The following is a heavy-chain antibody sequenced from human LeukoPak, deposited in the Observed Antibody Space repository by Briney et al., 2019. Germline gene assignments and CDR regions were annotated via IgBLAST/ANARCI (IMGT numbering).Heavy chain of an antibody. CDR2: IYYSGST. CDR1: GGSISSSSYY. V-gene: IGHV4-61*01. CDR3: ARDGAARNAFDI. Sequence: SETLSLTCTVSGGSISSSSYYWSWIRQPPGKGLEWIGYIYYSGSTNYNPSLKSRVTISVDTSKNQFSLKLSSVTAADTAVYYCARDGAARNAFDIWGQGTMVTVSS. D-gene: IGHD6-6*01. J-gene: IGHJ3*02.